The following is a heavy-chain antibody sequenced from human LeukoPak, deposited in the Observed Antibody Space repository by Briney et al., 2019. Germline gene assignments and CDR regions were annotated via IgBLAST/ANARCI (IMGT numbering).Heavy chain of an antibody. V-gene: IGHV4-59*01. CDR2: VYYTGST. Sequence: SETLSLTCTVSGGSISSYYWSWVRQPPGKGLEWIGFVYYTGSTNYSPCLKSRVTISVDTSKNQFSLKLRSVTAADTAVYYCARISSSNWYNERGAFDVWGQGTMVTVSS. J-gene: IGHJ3*01. CDR1: GGSISSYY. CDR3: ARISSSNWYNERGAFDV. D-gene: IGHD6-13*01.